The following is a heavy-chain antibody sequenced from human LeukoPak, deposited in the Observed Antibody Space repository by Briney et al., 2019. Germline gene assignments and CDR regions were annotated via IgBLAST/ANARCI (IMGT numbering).Heavy chain of an antibody. CDR1: GFTFSSYS. J-gene: IGHJ6*04. D-gene: IGHD3-22*01. CDR2: ISSGGGTM. V-gene: IGHV3-48*04. CDR3: PRGYDDSSGYRQGGV. Sequence: GGSLRLSCAASGFTFSSYSMNWVRQAPGKGLEWVTYISSGGGTMYYADSVKGRCTVSIENAKNSLYLQMNSLRAEATAVYYCPRGYDDSSGYRQGGVWGKGTTVTVSS.